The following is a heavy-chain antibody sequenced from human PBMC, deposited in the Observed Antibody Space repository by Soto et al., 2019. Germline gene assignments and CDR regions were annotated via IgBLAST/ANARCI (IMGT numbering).Heavy chain of an antibody. CDR3: ARDRASSATNTDASFWFDP. CDR2: IRRSGITI. D-gene: IGHD2-2*02. V-gene: IGHV3-11*01. J-gene: IGHJ5*02. Sequence: WGSLRLSCAASGFTFSDYYMTWIRQAPGKGLEWLSYIRRSGITIYYADSLKGRFTISRDNAKNSLFLQMNSLRAEDTAVYYCARDRASSATNTDASFWFDPWGQGTLVTVSS. CDR1: GFTFSDYY.